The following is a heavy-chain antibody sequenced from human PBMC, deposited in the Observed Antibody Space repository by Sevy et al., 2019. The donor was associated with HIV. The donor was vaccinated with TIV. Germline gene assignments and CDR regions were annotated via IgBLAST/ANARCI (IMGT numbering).Heavy chain of an antibody. CDR1: GGSITSLY. V-gene: IGHV4-59*08. D-gene: IGHD1-26*01. Sequence: SETLSLTCIESGGSITSLYWNWIRQPPGKGLEWIANIYYNGHINYNPSLKSRVTLSLDTSKNQFSLRLSSVTAADTAMYYCAGENAWGRGYSWGQGTLVTVSS. CDR2: IYYNGHI. J-gene: IGHJ4*02. CDR3: AGENAWGRGYS.